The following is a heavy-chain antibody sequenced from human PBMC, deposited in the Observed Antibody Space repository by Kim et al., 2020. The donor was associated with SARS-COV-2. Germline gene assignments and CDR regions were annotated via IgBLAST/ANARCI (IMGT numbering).Heavy chain of an antibody. J-gene: IGHJ4*02. V-gene: IGHV3-53*01. CDR3: ARDRPYYYDSSGYHAY. CDR1: GFTVSSNY. D-gene: IGHD3-22*01. CDR2: IYSGGST. Sequence: GGSLRLSCAASGFTVSSNYMSWVRQAPGKGLEWVSVIYSGGSTYYADSVKGRFTISRDNSKNTLYLQMNSLRAEDTAVYYCARDRPYYYDSSGYHAYWGQGTLVTVSS.